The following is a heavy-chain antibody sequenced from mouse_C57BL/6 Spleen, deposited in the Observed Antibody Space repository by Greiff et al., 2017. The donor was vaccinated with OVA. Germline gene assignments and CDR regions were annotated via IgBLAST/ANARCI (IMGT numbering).Heavy chain of an antibody. CDR3: ARYITTPLYYFDY. D-gene: IGHD2-1*01. CDR1: GFTFTDYY. J-gene: IGHJ2*01. V-gene: IGHV7-3*01. Sequence: EVKLVESGGGLVQPGGSLSLSCAASGFTFTDYYMSWVRQPPGKALEWLGFIRNKANGYTTEYSASVKGRFTISRDNSQSILYLQMKALRAEDSATYYCARYITTPLYYFDYWGQGTTLTVSS. CDR2: IRNKANGYTT.